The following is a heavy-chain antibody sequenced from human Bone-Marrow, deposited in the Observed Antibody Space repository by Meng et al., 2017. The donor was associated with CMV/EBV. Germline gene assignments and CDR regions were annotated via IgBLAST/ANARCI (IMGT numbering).Heavy chain of an antibody. CDR3: ANWRAEA. V-gene: IGHV3-7*01. CDR2: INQHGNEK. J-gene: IGHJ3*01. Sequence: GESLKISCAASGFTFSNYWMTWVRQAPGKGLEWVANINQHGNEKYYVDSVKGRFTIARDNAKNSLYLQMNSLRAEDTAVYYCANWRAEAWGQGTMVTVSS. CDR1: GFTFSNYW. D-gene: IGHD3-3*01.